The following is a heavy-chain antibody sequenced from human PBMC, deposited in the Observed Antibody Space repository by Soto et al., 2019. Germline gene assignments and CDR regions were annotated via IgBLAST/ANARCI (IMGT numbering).Heavy chain of an antibody. CDR1: GYSFTAYY. CDR3: ARGSAVGGNWFDS. Sequence: QVQLVQSGAEVKRHGASVKVSCKASGYSFTAYYIHWVRQAPGQGPECMGWIKPHSGDTGYTQKFQGRVTMTRDTSISTAYMELTSLRYDDTAIYYCARGSAVGGNWFDSWGQGTLVTVSS. CDR2: IKPHSGDT. J-gene: IGHJ5*01. V-gene: IGHV1-2*02. D-gene: IGHD6-19*01.